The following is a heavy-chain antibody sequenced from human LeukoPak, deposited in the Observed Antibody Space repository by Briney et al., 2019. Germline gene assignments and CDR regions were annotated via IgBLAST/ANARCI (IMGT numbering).Heavy chain of an antibody. CDR3: ARQGVGSSWYNY. CDR2: IYYSGST. J-gene: IGHJ4*02. CDR1: GGSVSSGSYY. Sequence: SETLSLTCTVSGGSVSSGSYYWSWIRQPPGKGLEWIGYIYYSGSTNYNPSLKSRVTISVDTSKNQFSLKLSSVTAADTAVYYCARQGVGSSWYNYRGQGTLVTVSS. D-gene: IGHD6-13*01. V-gene: IGHV4-61*01.